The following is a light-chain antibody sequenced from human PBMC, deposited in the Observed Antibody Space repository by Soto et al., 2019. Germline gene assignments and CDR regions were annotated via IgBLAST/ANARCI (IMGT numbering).Light chain of an antibody. CDR3: CSYAGTPWV. Sequence: QSALTQPASVSGSPGQSITISCTGTSSDVGSYSLVSWYQQHPGKAPKLMIYEGSKRPSGVSNRFSGSKSGNTASLAISGLQAEDEAYYYCCSYAGTPWVFGTGTKLTVL. J-gene: IGLJ1*01. CDR1: SSDVGSYSL. V-gene: IGLV2-23*01. CDR2: EGS.